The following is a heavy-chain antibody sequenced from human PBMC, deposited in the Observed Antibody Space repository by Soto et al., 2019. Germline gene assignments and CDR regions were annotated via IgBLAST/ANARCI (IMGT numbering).Heavy chain of an antibody. V-gene: IGHV3-30-3*01. CDR3: GRDRRFGNGYNLGFDY. D-gene: IGHD5-12*01. CDR2: ISFDGSNK. CDR1: GFTFSSYA. Sequence: QVQLVESGGGMVQPGRSLRLSCAASGFTFSSYAMHWVRQAPGKGLEWVAVISFDGSNKYYADSVKDRFTVSRDNSKNTLYVQMNSLRADDTAVYYCGRDRRFGNGYNLGFDYWGQGTLVTVSS. J-gene: IGHJ4*02.